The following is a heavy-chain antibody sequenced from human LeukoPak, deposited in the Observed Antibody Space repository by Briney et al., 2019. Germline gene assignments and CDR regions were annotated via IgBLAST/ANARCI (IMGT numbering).Heavy chain of an antibody. J-gene: IGHJ6*04. V-gene: IGHV3-9*01. D-gene: IGHD6-13*01. CDR3: AKDLLRPGYSSSWYVMDV. CDR1: GFTFDDYA. Sequence: GGSLRLSCAASGFTFDDYAMHWVRQAPGKGLEWVSGISWNSGSIGYADSVKGRLTISRDSAKNSLYLQMNSLRAEDTALYYCAKDLLRPGYSSSWYVMDVWGKGTTVTVSS. CDR2: ISWNSGSI.